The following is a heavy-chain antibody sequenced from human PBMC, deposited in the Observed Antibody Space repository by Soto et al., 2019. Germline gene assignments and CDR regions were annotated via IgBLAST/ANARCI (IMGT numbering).Heavy chain of an antibody. D-gene: IGHD5-12*01. CDR1: GGTFSSYA. V-gene: IGHV1-69*13. CDR2: IIPIFGTA. CDR3: AWLEMATFGFGSFDY. J-gene: IGHJ4*02. Sequence: GASVKVSCKASGGTFSSYAISWVRQAPGQGLEWMGGIIPIFGTANYAQKFQGRVTITADESTSTAYMELSSLRSEDTAVYYCAWLEMATFGFGSFDYWGQGTLVPVSS.